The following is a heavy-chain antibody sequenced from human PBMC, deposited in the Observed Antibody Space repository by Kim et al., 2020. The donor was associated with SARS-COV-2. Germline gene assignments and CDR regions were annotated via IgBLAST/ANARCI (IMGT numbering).Heavy chain of an antibody. CDR1: GFTFSSYA. V-gene: IGHV3-23*01. CDR2: ISGSGGST. CDR3: AKDLTIFGVVNDAFDI. J-gene: IGHJ3*02. Sequence: GGSLRLSCAASGFTFSSYAMSWVRQAPGKGLEWVSAISGSGGSTYYADSVKGRFTISRDNSKNTLYLQMNSLRAEDTAVYYCAKDLTIFGVVNDAFDIWGQGTMVTVSS. D-gene: IGHD3-3*01.